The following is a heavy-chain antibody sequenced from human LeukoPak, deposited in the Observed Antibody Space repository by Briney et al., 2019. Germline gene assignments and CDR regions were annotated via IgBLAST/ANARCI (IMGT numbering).Heavy chain of an antibody. D-gene: IGHD6-13*01. V-gene: IGHV4-34*01. J-gene: IGHJ5*02. CDR1: GGSFSGYY. CDR2: INHSGST. Sequence: PSETLSLTCAVYGGSFSGYYWSWIRQPPGKGLEWIGEINHSGSTNYNPSLKSRVTISVDTSKNQFSLKLSSVIAADTAVYYCARKGARQLVPRWFDPWGQGTLVTVSS. CDR3: ARKGARQLVPRWFDP.